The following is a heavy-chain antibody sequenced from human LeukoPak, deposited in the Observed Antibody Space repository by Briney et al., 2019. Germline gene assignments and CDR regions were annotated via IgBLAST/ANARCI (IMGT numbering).Heavy chain of an antibody. J-gene: IGHJ4*02. Sequence: PSETLSLTCTVSGYSTNSGYYWGWIRQPPGKGPEWIGSIYHSGSTYYNPSLKSRVTMSVDMSTRQISLKLSSVTAADTAVYYCARAVGGDGSGSLWGPGTLVTVSS. CDR3: ARAVGGDGSGSL. CDR1: GYSTNSGYY. V-gene: IGHV4-38-2*02. D-gene: IGHD3-10*01. CDR2: IYHSGST.